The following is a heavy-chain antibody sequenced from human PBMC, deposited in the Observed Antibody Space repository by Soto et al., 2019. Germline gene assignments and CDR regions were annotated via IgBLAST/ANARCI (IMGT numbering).Heavy chain of an antibody. Sequence: GVSRRISWAASGFTFSSYSMNWVRQAPGKGLEWVSSISSSSSYIYYADSVKGRFTISRDNAKNSLYLQMNSLRAEDTAVYYCATWIQLWPTADYWGQGTLVTVSS. CDR3: ATWIQLWPTADY. D-gene: IGHD5-18*01. V-gene: IGHV3-21*01. CDR2: ISSSSSYI. CDR1: GFTFSSYS. J-gene: IGHJ4*02.